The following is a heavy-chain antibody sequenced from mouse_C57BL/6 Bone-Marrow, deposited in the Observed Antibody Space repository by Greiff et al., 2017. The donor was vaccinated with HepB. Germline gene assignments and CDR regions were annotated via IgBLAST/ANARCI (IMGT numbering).Heavy chain of an antibody. Sequence: EVKLVESGPGLVKPSQSLSLTCSVTGYSITSGYYWNWIRQFPGNKLEWMGYISYDGSNNYNPSLKNRISITRDTSKNQFFLKLNSVTTEDTATYYCARSPTIVTHWYFDVWGTGTTVTVSS. CDR3: ARSPTIVTHWYFDV. V-gene: IGHV3-6*01. D-gene: IGHD2-5*01. CDR1: GYSITSGYY. CDR2: ISYDGSN. J-gene: IGHJ1*03.